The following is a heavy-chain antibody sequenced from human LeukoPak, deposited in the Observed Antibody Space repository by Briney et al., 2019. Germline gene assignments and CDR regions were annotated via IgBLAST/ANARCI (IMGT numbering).Heavy chain of an antibody. CDR1: GGSISSSSYY. D-gene: IGHD5-18*01. V-gene: IGHV4-39*07. J-gene: IGHJ4*02. Sequence: SETLSLTCTVSGGSISSSSYYWGWIRQPPGKGLEWIGSIYYSGSTYYNPSLKSRVTISVDTSKNQFSLKLSSVTAADTAVYYCARDPGYSYGKEPDYWGQGTLVTVSS. CDR3: ARDPGYSYGKEPDY. CDR2: IYYSGST.